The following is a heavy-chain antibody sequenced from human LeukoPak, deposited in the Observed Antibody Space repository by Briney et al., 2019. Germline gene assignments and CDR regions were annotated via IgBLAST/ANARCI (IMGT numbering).Heavy chain of an antibody. V-gene: IGHV3-7*04. Sequence: GGSLRLSSAGSGFTFSRYWMSWVRQAPGKGLEWVANIKQDGSERDCVDSVKGRFTIYRDNAKNSLYLQMNSLRAEDTAVYYCARWDRVGGSPNPYFFDYWGQGTLLTVSS. CDR2: IKQDGSER. D-gene: IGHD5-12*01. J-gene: IGHJ4*02. CDR3: ARWDRVGGSPNPYFFDY. CDR1: GFTFSRYW.